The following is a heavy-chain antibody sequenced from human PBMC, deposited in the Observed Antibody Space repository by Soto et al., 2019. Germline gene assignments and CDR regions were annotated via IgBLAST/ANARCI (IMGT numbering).Heavy chain of an antibody. D-gene: IGHD6-19*01. V-gene: IGHV1-3*01. CDR2: ISGDSGNT. Sequence: SVKVSCKASGYKFPKSATHWVRQAPGQRLEWMGWISGDSGNTKYSPKLQDRVTITRDTSASTAYMELSSLRSEDTALYYCARDGVAAGNINFDYWGQGTLVTVSS. J-gene: IGHJ4*01. CDR1: GYKFPKSA. CDR3: ARDGVAAGNINFDY.